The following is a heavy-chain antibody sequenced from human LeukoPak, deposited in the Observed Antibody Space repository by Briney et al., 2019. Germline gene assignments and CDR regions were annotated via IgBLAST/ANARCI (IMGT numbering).Heavy chain of an antibody. D-gene: IGHD6-13*01. J-gene: IGHJ4*02. CDR3: ARAGSSSSWYGY. V-gene: IGHV1-2*02. CDR2: INPNSGGT. CDR1: GYTFTGYY. Sequence: ASVTVSCKASGYTFTGYYMHWVRQAPGQGLKWMGWINPNSGGTNYAQKFQGRVTMTRDTSISTAYMELSRLRSDDTAVYYCARAGSSSSWYGYWGQGTLVTVSS.